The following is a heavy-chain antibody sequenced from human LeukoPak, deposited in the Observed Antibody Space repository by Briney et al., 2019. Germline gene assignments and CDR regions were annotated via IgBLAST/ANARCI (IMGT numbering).Heavy chain of an antibody. CDR3: ATGLTTRVDY. CDR1: GFTFSSYA. D-gene: IGHD3/OR15-3a*01. CDR2: ISGSGDNT. V-gene: IGHV3-23*01. J-gene: IGHJ4*02. Sequence: SGGSLRLSCAASGFTFSSYAMSWVRQAPGKGLEWVSAISGSGDNTYYADSGKGRFTISRDNSKNTLYLQMNSLRAEDTAVYYCATGLTTRVDYWGQGTLVTVSS.